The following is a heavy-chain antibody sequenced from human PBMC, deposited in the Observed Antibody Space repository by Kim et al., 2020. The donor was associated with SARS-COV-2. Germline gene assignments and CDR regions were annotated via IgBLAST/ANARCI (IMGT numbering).Heavy chain of an antibody. V-gene: IGHV3-33*01. J-gene: IGHJ3*02. CDR3: AGDLPGGRGYPFHI. CDR2: IWSNGANK. Sequence: GGSLRLSCVASGFPFNTYGIHWIRQAPGAGLEWVAFIWSNGANKYYADSVKGRFTISKDNSKNTAYLEMTSVRVDDTALYYCAGDLPGGRGYPFHIWGRGTKVTVSS. CDR1: GFPFNTYG. D-gene: IGHD3-22*01.